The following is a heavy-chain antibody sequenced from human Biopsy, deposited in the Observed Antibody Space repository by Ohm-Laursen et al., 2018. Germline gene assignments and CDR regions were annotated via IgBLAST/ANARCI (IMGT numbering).Heavy chain of an antibody. CDR1: NVSFSSFY. Sequence: PSDTLSLTCAVYNVSFSSFYSSWIRHPPGKGLEWIGEISHTGSTNYNPPLKSRVTMSVDKSKKQLSLRLRSVNAADTAMYYWASVVLGTTNDAFDLWGQGTMVVVSS. V-gene: IGHV4-34*01. J-gene: IGHJ3*01. CDR2: ISHTGST. CDR3: ASVVLGTTNDAFDL. D-gene: IGHD3-22*01.